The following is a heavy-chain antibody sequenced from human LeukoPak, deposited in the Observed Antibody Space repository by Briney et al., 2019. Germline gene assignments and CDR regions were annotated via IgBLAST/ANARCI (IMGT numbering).Heavy chain of an antibody. J-gene: IGHJ4*02. CDR2: MDGDGNNI. D-gene: IGHD4-17*01. V-gene: IGHV3-74*01. Sequence: RXAPGKXLVWVSRMDGDGNNIDYADSVKGRFIISRDNAKNTLYLQMYSLRAEDTAVYYCARNPRTDFASWGQGTLVTVSS. CDR3: ARNPRTDFAS.